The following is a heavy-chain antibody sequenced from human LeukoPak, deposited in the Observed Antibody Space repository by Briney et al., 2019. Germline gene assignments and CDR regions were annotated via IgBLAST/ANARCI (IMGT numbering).Heavy chain of an antibody. CDR1: GFTFSSYW. CDR2: INSDGSST. CDR3: ARGLPSTSCYGCPLYYYGMDV. D-gene: IGHD2-2*01. Sequence: GGSLRLSCAASGFTFSSYWMHWVRQAPGKGLVWVSRINSDGSSTSYADSVKGRFTISRDNAKNTPYLQMNSLRAEDTAVYYCARGLPSTSCYGCPLYYYGMDVWGKGTTVTVSS. V-gene: IGHV3-74*01. J-gene: IGHJ6*04.